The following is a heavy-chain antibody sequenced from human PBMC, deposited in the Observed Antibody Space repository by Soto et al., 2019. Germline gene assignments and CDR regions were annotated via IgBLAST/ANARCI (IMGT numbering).Heavy chain of an antibody. CDR1: GFTFSSYA. D-gene: IGHD2-2*01. CDR2: ISYDGSNK. CDR3: ARYKPLLPAADNWFDP. V-gene: IGHV3-30-3*01. J-gene: IGHJ5*02. Sequence: QVQLVESGGGVVQPGRSLRLSCAASGFTFSSYAMHWVRQAPGKGLEWVAVISYDGSNKYYADSVKGRFTISRDNSKNTLYLQMNSLRAEDTAVYYCARYKPLLPAADNWFDPWGQGTLVTVPS.